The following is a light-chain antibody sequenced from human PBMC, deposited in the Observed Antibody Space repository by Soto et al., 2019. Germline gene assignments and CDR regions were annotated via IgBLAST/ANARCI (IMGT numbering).Light chain of an antibody. CDR2: DAS. Sequence: DIQMTQSPSTLSASVGDRVIITCRASQSITSWLAWYQQKPGRAPNLLIYDASSLESGVPSRFSGSGSGTEFTLTISSLEPDDFAVYYCQQYVSSPWAFGQGTKVDIK. V-gene: IGKV1-5*01. J-gene: IGKJ1*01. CDR3: QQYVSSPWA. CDR1: QSITSW.